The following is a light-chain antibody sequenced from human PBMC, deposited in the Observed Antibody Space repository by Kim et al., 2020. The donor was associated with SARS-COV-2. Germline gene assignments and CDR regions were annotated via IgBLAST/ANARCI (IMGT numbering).Light chain of an antibody. CDR3: QQDGDLPPT. CDR1: QDITDY. V-gene: IGKV1-33*01. Sequence: DIQMTQSPSSLSASVGDRVTITYQTSQDITDYLNWYQQKPGKAPNLLIYDASNLEAGVPSRFSGSGSATDFAFTISSLQPEDIATYYCQQDGDLPPTFGGGTKVDIK. J-gene: IGKJ4*01. CDR2: DAS.